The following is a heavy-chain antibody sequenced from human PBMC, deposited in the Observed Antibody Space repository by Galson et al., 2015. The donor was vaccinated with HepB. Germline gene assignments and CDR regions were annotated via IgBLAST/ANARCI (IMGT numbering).Heavy chain of an antibody. CDR2: ISYDGSNK. CDR3: ARDRWGPNDYGDYVDWYFDL. Sequence: SLRLSCAASGFTFSSYAMHWVRQAPGKGLEWVAVISYDGSNKYYADSAKGRFTISRDNSKNTLYLQMNSLRAEDTAMYYCARDRWGPNDYGDYVDWYFDLWGRGTLVTVSS. CDR1: GFTFSSYA. V-gene: IGHV3-30*04. J-gene: IGHJ2*01. D-gene: IGHD4-17*01.